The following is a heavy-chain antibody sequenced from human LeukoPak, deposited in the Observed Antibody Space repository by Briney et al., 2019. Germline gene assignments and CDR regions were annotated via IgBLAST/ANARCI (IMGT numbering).Heavy chain of an antibody. D-gene: IGHD6-19*01. V-gene: IGHV1-69*04. J-gene: IGHJ3*02. CDR2: IIPILGIA. CDR1: GGTFSSYA. Sequence: SVKVSCKASGGTFSSYAISWVRQAPGQGLEWMGRIIPILGIANYAQKFQGRVTITADKSTSTAYMELSSLRSEDTAVYYCARSNSSGWYKNAFDIWGQGTMVTVSS. CDR3: ARSNSSGWYKNAFDI.